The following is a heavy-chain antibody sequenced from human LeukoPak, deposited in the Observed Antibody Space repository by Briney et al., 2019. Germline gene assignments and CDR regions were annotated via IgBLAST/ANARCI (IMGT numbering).Heavy chain of an antibody. CDR3: ARPPRKGVAVPGIDVFNI. J-gene: IGHJ3*02. CDR1: GLPIADFA. Sequence: GGSLRLSCVASGLPIADFAMHWVRQAPGKGLEWVSLISGDGVSTFYADSVKGRFSISRDNSKNSLSLEMNSLRTEDTAMYYCARPPRKGVAVPGIDVFNIWGQGTMVTVSS. D-gene: IGHD6-19*01. V-gene: IGHV3-43*02. CDR2: ISGDGVST.